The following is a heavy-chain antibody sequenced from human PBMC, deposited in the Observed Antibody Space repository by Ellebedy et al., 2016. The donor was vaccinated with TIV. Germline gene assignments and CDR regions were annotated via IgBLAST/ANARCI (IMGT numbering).Heavy chain of an antibody. V-gene: IGHV1-8*01. J-gene: IGHJ4*02. D-gene: IGHD4-17*01. CDR2: VNPNSGNT. CDR1: GYTFTSFD. CDR3: ARPMTTVTPRGYFDN. Sequence: AASVKVSCKASGYTFTSFDINWMRQATGQGLEWMGWVNPNSGNTGYAQKFQGRVTMTRNTSIRTAYMELSSLRSEDTAVYYCARPMTTVTPRGYFDNWGQGTLVTVAS.